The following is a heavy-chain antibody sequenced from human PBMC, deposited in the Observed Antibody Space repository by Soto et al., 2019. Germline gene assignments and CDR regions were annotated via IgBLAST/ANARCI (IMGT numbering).Heavy chain of an antibody. CDR2: INPNSGGT. Sequence: SVKVACKASGSTFTVYYIHWVRQAPGQGLEWMGWINPNSGGTNYAQKFQGRVTMTRDTSIGTAYMELSRLRSDDTAVYYCARRGYYYHTTAYNFASWGQGTLVTVSS. CDR1: GSTFTVYY. CDR3: ARRGYYYHTTAYNFAS. V-gene: IGHV1-2*02. D-gene: IGHD3-22*01. J-gene: IGHJ4*02.